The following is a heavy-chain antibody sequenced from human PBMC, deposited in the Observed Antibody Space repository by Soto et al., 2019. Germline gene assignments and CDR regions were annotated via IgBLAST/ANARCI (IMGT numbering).Heavy chain of an antibody. CDR3: ARWSGVGVAGMDV. CDR1: GGSISSDDYY. Sequence: QVQLQESGPRLVKPSQTLSLPCTVSGGSISSDDYYWSWIRHPPGKGPECVGYISYSGTTDYNPSLKCRIALSLDPCKRLFSPPLSSVTAADTALYFCARWSGVGVAGMDVWGQGTTVTVSS. V-gene: IGHV4-30-4*01. D-gene: IGHD3-10*01. J-gene: IGHJ6*02. CDR2: ISYSGTT.